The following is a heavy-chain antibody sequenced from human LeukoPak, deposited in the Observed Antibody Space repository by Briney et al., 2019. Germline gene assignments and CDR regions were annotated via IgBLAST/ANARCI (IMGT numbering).Heavy chain of an antibody. CDR2: IRYDGVNA. V-gene: IGHV3-30*02. Sequence: PGGSLRLSCAASGFTFSSYGMHWVRQAPGKGLEWVTYIRYDGVNAYYADSVKGRFTVSRDLSKHTLYLQMNSLRAEDTAVYYCAGGGGLDYWGQGTLVTVSS. CDR3: AGGGGLDY. D-gene: IGHD2-15*01. CDR1: GFTFSSYG. J-gene: IGHJ4*02.